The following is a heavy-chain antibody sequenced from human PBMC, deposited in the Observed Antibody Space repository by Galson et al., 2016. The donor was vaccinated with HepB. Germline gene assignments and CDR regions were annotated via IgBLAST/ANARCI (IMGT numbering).Heavy chain of an antibody. D-gene: IGHD2-15*01. J-gene: IGHJ6*02. V-gene: IGHV3-53*01. CDR2: IYSGGST. CDR3: AREGSGGPPNYSYYYGMDV. Sequence: SLRLSCAASGFTVSSNYMSWVRQAPGKGLEWVSVIYSGGSTYYADSVKGRFTISRDNSKNTLYLQMHSLRAEDTAVYYCAREGSGGPPNYSYYYGMDVWGQGTTVTVSS. CDR1: GFTVSSNY.